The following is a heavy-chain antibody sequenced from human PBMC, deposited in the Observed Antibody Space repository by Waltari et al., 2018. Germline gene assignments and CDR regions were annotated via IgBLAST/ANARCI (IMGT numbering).Heavy chain of an antibody. V-gene: IGHV4-39*07. D-gene: IGHD2-15*01. CDR3: ARDLNYCSGGSCYLGYYYYGMDV. Sequence: QLQLQESGPGLVKPSETLSLTCTVSGGSISSSSYYWGWIRQPPGKGLEGSGSIYYSGSTYYNPSLKSRVTISVDTSKNQFSLKLSSVTAADTAVYYCARDLNYCSGGSCYLGYYYYGMDVWGQGTTVTVSS. CDR2: IYYSGST. CDR1: GGSISSSSYY. J-gene: IGHJ6*02.